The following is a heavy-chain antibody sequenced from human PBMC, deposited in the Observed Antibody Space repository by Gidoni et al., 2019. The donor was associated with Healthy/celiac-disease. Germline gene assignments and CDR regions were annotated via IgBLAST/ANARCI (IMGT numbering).Heavy chain of an antibody. CDR3: ARGRSSSWTTLGYYFDY. V-gene: IGHV4-34*01. Sequence: QVQLQQWGAGLLKPSETLSLTCAVYGGSLSGYYWSWIRQPPGKGLEWIGEINHSGSTNYNPSLKSRVTISVDTSKNQFSLKLSSVTAADTAVYYCARGRSSSWTTLGYYFDYWGQGTLVTVSS. D-gene: IGHD6-13*01. CDR2: INHSGST. J-gene: IGHJ4*02. CDR1: GGSLSGYY.